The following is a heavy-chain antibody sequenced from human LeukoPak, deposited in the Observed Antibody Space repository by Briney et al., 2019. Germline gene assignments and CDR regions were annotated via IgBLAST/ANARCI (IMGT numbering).Heavy chain of an antibody. D-gene: IGHD6-6*01. Sequence: PGGSLRLSCAASGFTFSSYGMHWVRQAPGKGLEWVAFIRYDGSNKYYADSVKGRFTISRDNSKDTLYLQMNSLRAEDTAVYYCVKIPLDSSSSDYWGQGTLVTVSS. J-gene: IGHJ4*02. V-gene: IGHV3-30*02. CDR1: GFTFSSYG. CDR2: IRYDGSNK. CDR3: VKIPLDSSSSDY.